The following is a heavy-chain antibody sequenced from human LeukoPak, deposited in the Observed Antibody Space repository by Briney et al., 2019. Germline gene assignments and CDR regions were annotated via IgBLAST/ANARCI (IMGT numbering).Heavy chain of an antibody. Sequence: GGSLRLSCAASGFTFSNFLMTWVRQAPGKGPEWVSAISGSGGDTYYADSVKGRFTISRDNSKNTLYLQMNSLRAEDTAVYYCAKAEALVRAGFDYWGQGTLVTVSS. J-gene: IGHJ4*02. V-gene: IGHV3-23*01. CDR2: ISGSGGDT. CDR1: GFTFSNFL. CDR3: AKAEALVRAGFDY. D-gene: IGHD6-19*01.